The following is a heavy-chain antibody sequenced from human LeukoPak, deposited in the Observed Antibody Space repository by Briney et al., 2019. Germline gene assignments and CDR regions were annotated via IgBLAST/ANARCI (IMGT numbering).Heavy chain of an antibody. CDR3: ARVVAAAGNNWFDP. Sequence: SETLSLTCAVSGDSISSGGYSWTWIRQTPGKGLEWIAYIHDSGSTYYNPSLKSRLSISIDTSKNQFSLKLNSVTAADTAVYYCARVVAAAGNNWFDPWGQGTLVTVSS. V-gene: IGHV4-30-4*07. CDR1: GDSISSGGYS. CDR2: IHDSGST. J-gene: IGHJ5*02. D-gene: IGHD6-13*01.